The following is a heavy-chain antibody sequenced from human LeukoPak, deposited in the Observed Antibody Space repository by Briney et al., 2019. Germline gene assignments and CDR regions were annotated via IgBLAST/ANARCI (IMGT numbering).Heavy chain of an antibody. CDR3: ARKRDSSGYYLGY. D-gene: IGHD3-22*01. CDR1: GYSFTSHW. V-gene: IGHV5-51*01. J-gene: IGHJ4*02. CDR2: IYPGDSDT. Sequence: GESLKISCKGSGYSFTSHWIGWVRQMPGKGLEWMGIIYPGDSDTRYSPSFQGQVTISADKSISTAYLQWSSLKASDTAMYYCARKRDSSGYYLGYWGQGTLVTVSS.